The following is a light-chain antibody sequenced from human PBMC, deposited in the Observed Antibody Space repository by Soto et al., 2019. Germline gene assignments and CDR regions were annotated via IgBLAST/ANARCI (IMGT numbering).Light chain of an antibody. CDR2: AAS. Sequence: EIVLTQSPGTRSLSPGERATLSCRASQSVSSSYLAWYQQKPGQAPRLLIYAASNRATGIPDRFSGSGSGTDFTLTINRLEPEDFAVYYCQQYGSSPLVSFGPGTKVEIK. J-gene: IGKJ3*01. CDR1: QSVSSSY. V-gene: IGKV3-20*01. CDR3: QQYGSSPLVS.